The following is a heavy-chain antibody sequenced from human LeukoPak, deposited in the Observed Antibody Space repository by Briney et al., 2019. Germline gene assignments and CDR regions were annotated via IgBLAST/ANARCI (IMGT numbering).Heavy chain of an antibody. Sequence: GASVKVSCKASGYTFTSYGISWVRQAPGQGLEWMGWISAYNGNTNYAQKLQGRVTMTTDTSTSTAYMELRSLRSDDTAVYYCARDGANRLWFGELPTDYWGQGTLVTVSS. CDR2: ISAYNGNT. V-gene: IGHV1-18*01. D-gene: IGHD3-10*01. CDR3: ARDGANRLWFGELPTDY. J-gene: IGHJ4*02. CDR1: GYTFTSYG.